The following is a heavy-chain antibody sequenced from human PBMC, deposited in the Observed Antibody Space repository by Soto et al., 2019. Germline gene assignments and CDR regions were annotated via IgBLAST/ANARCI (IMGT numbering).Heavy chain of an antibody. CDR1: GFTFSDYA. D-gene: IGHD2-21*02. J-gene: IGHJ4*02. V-gene: IGHV3-23*01. CDR2: IYGNGAGI. CDR3: AKDVISGDGFWLMDH. Sequence: GVSLRLSCGASGFTFSDYAMTWVRQAPGKGLESVSGIYGNGAGIQYADSVRGRFTISRDNSKNTLYLQMNSLRAEDTAVYYCAKDVISGDGFWLMDHWGQGTLVTVSS.